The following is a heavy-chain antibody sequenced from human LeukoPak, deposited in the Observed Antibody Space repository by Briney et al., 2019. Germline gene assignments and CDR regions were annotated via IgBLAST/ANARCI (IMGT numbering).Heavy chain of an antibody. Sequence: PSQTLSLTCTVSGGSISSGGHSWSWIRQPPGKGLEWIGYIYHSGSGSTYYNPSLKSRVTISIDKSKNQFSLKLNSVTAADTAVYYCARTSIAARRANAFDIWGQGTMVTVSS. V-gene: IGHV4-30-2*01. CDR3: ARTSIAARRANAFDI. D-gene: IGHD6-6*01. J-gene: IGHJ3*02. CDR2: IYHSGSGST. CDR1: GGSISSGGHS.